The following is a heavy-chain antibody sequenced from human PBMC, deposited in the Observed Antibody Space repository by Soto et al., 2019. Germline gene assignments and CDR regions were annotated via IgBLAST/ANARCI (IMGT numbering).Heavy chain of an antibody. D-gene: IGHD1-26*01. CDR1: GFSFRDYD. J-gene: IGHJ6*02. V-gene: IGHV3-13*05. CDR2: LGAARDP. CDR3: ARAYLGRRPRREGYYQALDG. Sequence: PWGSLRLSCAASGFSFRDYDMHWVRQRKGKGLEWVSALGAARDPYYVGSVKGRFSVSRDNAQNSLFLQMNNLRVADTAVYFCARAYLGRRPRREGYYQALDGWGRGTRGTVSS.